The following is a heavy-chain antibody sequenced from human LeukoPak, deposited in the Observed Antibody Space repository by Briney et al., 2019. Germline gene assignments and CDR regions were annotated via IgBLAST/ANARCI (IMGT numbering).Heavy chain of an antibody. CDR3: ARWRTTYLDY. Sequence: KASETLSLTCTVSGGSISSYYWSWIRQPPGKGLEWIGYIYYSGSTNYNPSLKSRVTISVDTSKNQFSLKLSSVTAADTAVYYCARWRTTYLDYWGQGTLVTVSS. CDR2: IYYSGST. CDR1: GGSISSYY. V-gene: IGHV4-59*01. J-gene: IGHJ4*02. D-gene: IGHD1/OR15-1a*01.